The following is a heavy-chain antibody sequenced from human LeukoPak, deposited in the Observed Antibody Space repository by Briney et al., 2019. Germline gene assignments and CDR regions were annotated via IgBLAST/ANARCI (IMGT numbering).Heavy chain of an antibody. Sequence: PGGSLRLSCAASGFTFSSYAMSWVRQAPGKGLEWVSTISGSGGSTYYADSVKGRFTISRDNSKNTLYLQVNSLRAEDTAVYYCARVGAVAGAFDIWGQGTMVTVSS. CDR3: ARVGAVAGAFDI. V-gene: IGHV3-23*01. CDR1: GFTFSSYA. J-gene: IGHJ3*02. D-gene: IGHD6-19*01. CDR2: ISGSGGST.